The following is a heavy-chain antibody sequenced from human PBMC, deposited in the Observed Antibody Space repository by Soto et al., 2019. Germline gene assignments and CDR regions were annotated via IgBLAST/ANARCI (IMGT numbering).Heavy chain of an antibody. J-gene: IGHJ4*02. CDR3: AKDPYYDFWSGYYFDY. V-gene: IGHV3-23*01. CDR2: ISGSGGST. D-gene: IGHD3-3*01. Sequence: EVQLLESGGGLVQPGGSLRLSCAASGSTFSSYAMSWVRQAPGKGLEWVSAISGSGGSTYYADSVKGRFTISRDNSKNTLYLQMNSLRAEDTAVYYCAKDPYYDFWSGYYFDYWGQGTLVTVSS. CDR1: GSTFSSYA.